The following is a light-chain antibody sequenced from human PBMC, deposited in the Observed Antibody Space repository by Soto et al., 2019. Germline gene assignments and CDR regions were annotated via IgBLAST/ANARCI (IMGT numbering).Light chain of an antibody. CDR1: QIVSNNY. V-gene: IGKV3D-20*02. CDR3: QQRNVWPPIT. J-gene: IGKJ5*01. Sequence: EIVLTQSPGTLSLSPGERSTLSCRASQIVSNNYLAWYQQQPGQAPRLLIYGASTRATGLPDRFSGSGSGTDFTLTIRRLEPEDFAVYYCQQRNVWPPITCGQGTRLEI. CDR2: GAS.